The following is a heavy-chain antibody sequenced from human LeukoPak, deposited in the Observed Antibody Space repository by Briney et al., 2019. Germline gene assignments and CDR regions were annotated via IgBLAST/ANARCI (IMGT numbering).Heavy chain of an antibody. CDR2: ISYDGSNK. J-gene: IGHJ4*02. Sequence: PGRSLRLSCAASGFTFSSYGMHWVRQAPGKGLEWVAVISYDGSNKYYADSVKGRFTISRDNSKNTLYLQMNSLRAEDTAVYYCARDVYCSSTRCYYFDDWGEGTLVTVSS. CDR1: GFTFSSYG. D-gene: IGHD2-2*01. CDR3: ARDVYCSSTRCYYFDD. V-gene: IGHV3-30*03.